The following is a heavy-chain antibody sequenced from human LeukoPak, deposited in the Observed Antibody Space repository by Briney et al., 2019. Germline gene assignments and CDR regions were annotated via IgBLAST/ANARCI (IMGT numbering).Heavy chain of an antibody. CDR2: ISSSGSTI. CDR1: GFTFSSYE. Sequence: HSGGSLRLSCAASGFTFSSYEMNWVRQAPGKGLEWVSYISSSGSTIYYADSVKGRFTISRDNAKNSLYLQMDSLRAEDTAVYYCANTGEGVDYWGQGTLVTVSS. V-gene: IGHV3-48*03. CDR3: ANTGEGVDY. D-gene: IGHD3-16*01. J-gene: IGHJ4*02.